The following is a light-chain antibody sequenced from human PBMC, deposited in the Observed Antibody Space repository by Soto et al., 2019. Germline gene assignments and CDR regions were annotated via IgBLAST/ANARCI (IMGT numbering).Light chain of an antibody. V-gene: IGLV2-8*01. CDR3: SSYADSNTWV. J-gene: IGLJ3*02. CDR2: EVS. Sequence: QSALTQPPSASGSPGQSVTISCTGTSSDVGGYNYVSWYQQHPGKAPKLMIYEVSKRPSGVPDRFSGSKSGNTASLTVSGLQAEDEADYYCSSYADSNTWVFGGGTKVTVL. CDR1: SSDVGGYNY.